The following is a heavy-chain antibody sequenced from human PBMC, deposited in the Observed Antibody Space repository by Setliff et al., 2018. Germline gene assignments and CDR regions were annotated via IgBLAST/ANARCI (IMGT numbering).Heavy chain of an antibody. CDR3: ARDYEISATGGPHGLDY. D-gene: IGHD3-9*01. V-gene: IGHV4-34*01. J-gene: IGHJ4*02. CDR2: VSHSGST. CDR1: GGSFSNYY. Sequence: PSETLSLTCAVYGGSFSNYYWSWIRQPPGKGLEWLGEVSHSGSTNYKPSLKGRVAMSVDTSKRQFSLKLNSMTSDDTAVYFCARDYEISATGGPHGLDYWGQGTLVTVSS.